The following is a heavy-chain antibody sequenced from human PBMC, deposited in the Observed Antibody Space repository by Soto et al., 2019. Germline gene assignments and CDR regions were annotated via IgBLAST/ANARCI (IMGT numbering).Heavy chain of an antibody. CDR3: PRPTYYYDSSGPQAY. V-gene: IGHV3-33*05. CDR2: ISYDGSNK. Sequence: PGGSLRLSCEASGFTFNSFGMHWVRQAPGKGLEWVAVISYDGSNKYYADSVKGRFTVSRDNAKNSLYLQMNSLRAEDTAVYYCPRPTYYYDSSGPQAYWSQGSLVPVS. D-gene: IGHD3-22*01. CDR1: GFTFNSFG. J-gene: IGHJ4*02.